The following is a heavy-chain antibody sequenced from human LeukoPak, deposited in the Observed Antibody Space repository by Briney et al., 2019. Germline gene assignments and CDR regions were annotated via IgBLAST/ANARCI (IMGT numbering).Heavy chain of an antibody. J-gene: IGHJ4*02. CDR2: INTERSST. D-gene: IGHD1-1*01. CDR3: ARGGPLARTTDY. CDR1: GFTFSSYW. V-gene: IGHV3-74*01. Sequence: GGSLRLSCAASGFTFSSYWMHWVRQAAGKGLVWVSHINTERSSTTYADSVKGRITISRDNAKKTLYLQRNSLRAEDTAVYYCARGGPLARTTDYWGQGTLVTVSS.